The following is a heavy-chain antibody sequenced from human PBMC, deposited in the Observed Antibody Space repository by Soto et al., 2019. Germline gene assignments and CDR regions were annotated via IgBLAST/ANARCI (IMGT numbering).Heavy chain of an antibody. D-gene: IGHD3-22*01. J-gene: IGHJ5*02. CDR3: ARGYYDSSGYSDWFDP. V-gene: IGHV4-59*07. CDR1: GGSISSYY. CDR2: IYYSGST. Sequence: PSDTLSLSCTVSGGSISSYYWSWIRQPPGKGLEWIGYIYYSGSTNYNPSLKSRVTISVDTSKNQFSLKLSSVTAADTAVYYCARGYYDSSGYSDWFDPWGQGTLVTVSS.